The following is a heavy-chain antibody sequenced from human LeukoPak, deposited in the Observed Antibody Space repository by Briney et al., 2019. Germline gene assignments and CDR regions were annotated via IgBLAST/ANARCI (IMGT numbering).Heavy chain of an antibody. J-gene: IGHJ4*02. CDR3: ARQIYGYSSAWYPTYFDY. CDR1: GGSFSGYY. V-gene: IGHV4-34*01. Sequence: SETLSLTCAVYGGSFSGYYWSWIRQPPGKGLEWIGEINHSGSTNYNPSLKSRVTISVDTSKNQFSLKLSSVTAADTAVYYCARQIYGYSSAWYPTYFDYWGQGTLVTVSS. CDR2: INHSGST. D-gene: IGHD6-19*01.